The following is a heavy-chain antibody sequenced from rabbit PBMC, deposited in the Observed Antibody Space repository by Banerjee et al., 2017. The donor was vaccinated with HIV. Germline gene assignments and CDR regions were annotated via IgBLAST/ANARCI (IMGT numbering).Heavy chain of an antibody. CDR1: GFDFSSYG. D-gene: IGHD2-1*01. J-gene: IGHJ4*01. CDR2: IDPVFGST. CDR3: ARTVADYGAAFDL. V-gene: IGHV1S47*01. Sequence: QEQLVESGGGLVQPGGSLKLSCKASGFDFSSYGVSWVRQAPGKGLEWIGYIDPVFGSTYDASWVNGRFTISSHNAQNTLYLQLNSLTAADTATYFCARTVADYGAAFDLWGPGTLVTVS.